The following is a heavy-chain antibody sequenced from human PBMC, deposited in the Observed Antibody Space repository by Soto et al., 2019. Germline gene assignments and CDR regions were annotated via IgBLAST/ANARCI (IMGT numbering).Heavy chain of an antibody. Sequence: QVQLVQSGAEVKKPGASVKVSCKASGYTFTSYDINWVRQATGQGLEWMGWINPNSGNTGYAQKFQGRVTMTRNTYISTAYMELSSLRSEDTAVYYCARGHPRLRGYDVRGRDYWGQGTLVNVSS. CDR1: GYTFTSYD. D-gene: IGHD5-12*01. CDR3: ARGHPRLRGYDVRGRDY. J-gene: IGHJ4*02. CDR2: INPNSGNT. V-gene: IGHV1-8*01.